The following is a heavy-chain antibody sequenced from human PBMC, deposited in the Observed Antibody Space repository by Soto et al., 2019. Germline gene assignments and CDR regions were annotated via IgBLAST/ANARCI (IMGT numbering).Heavy chain of an antibody. CDR1: GFTVSGKKY. Sequence: GGSLRLSCAASGFTVSGKKYLAWVRQAPGKGLEWVSALYDVDGTYYADSVKGRFTTSADSSKTIVYLQMNGLRPDDTAVYYCASWHQRKYAYEIWDQGTAVTASS. D-gene: IGHD2-2*01. CDR2: LYDVDGT. V-gene: IGHV3-53*01. CDR3: ASWHQRKYAYEI. J-gene: IGHJ3*02.